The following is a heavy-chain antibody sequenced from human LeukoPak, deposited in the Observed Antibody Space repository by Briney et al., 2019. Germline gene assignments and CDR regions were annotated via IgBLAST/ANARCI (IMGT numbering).Heavy chain of an antibody. Sequence: RGGSLKISCKGSGYSFTSYWIGWVRQMPGQGLEWMGIIYPGDSDTRYSPSFQGQVTISADKSISTAYLQWSSLKASDTAMYYCARQYYPDNNRGMDVWAQRPTVTVPS. V-gene: IGHV5-51*01. CDR3: ARQYYPDNNRGMDV. CDR2: IYPGDSDT. D-gene: IGHD3-22*01. CDR1: GYSFTSYW. J-gene: IGHJ6*01.